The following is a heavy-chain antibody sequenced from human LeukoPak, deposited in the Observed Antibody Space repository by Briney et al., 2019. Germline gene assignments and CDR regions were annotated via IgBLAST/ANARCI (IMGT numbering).Heavy chain of an antibody. D-gene: IGHD3-10*01. CDR2: INHSGST. V-gene: IGHV4-34*01. CDR3: AARGEYSGSGTR. Sequence: SETLSLTCAVYSGPFSGYYWSWIRQAPGKGLEWIGEINHSGSTNYNPSLRTRVAISVDTSKNQFSLKLTSVTVADTAMYYCAARGEYSGSGTRWGQGALVTVSS. J-gene: IGHJ4*02. CDR1: SGPFSGYY.